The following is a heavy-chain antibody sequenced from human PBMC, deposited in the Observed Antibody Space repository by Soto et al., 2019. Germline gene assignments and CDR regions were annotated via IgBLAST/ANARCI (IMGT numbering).Heavy chain of an antibody. D-gene: IGHD3-22*01. Sequence: QVQLVESGGGVVQPGRSLRLSCAASGFTFSSYAMHWVRQAPGKGLEWVAVISYDGSNKYYADSVKGRFTISRDNSKNTLYLQMNSLRAEDTAVCYCARDQTYYYDSSGGFGDYWGQGTLDTVSS. V-gene: IGHV3-30-3*01. CDR1: GFTFSSYA. CDR2: ISYDGSNK. CDR3: ARDQTYYYDSSGGFGDY. J-gene: IGHJ4*02.